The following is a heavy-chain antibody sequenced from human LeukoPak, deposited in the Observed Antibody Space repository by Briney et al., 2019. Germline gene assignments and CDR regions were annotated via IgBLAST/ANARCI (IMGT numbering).Heavy chain of an antibody. Sequence: GRSLRLSCAASGFTFSSYAMHWVRQAPGKGLEWVAVISYDGSNKYYADSVKGRFTISRDNSKNTLYLQMNSLRAEDTAVYYCARLAVAANTGVYWGQGTLVTVSS. CDR1: GFTFSSYA. D-gene: IGHD6-19*01. J-gene: IGHJ4*02. V-gene: IGHV3-30*04. CDR2: ISYDGSNK. CDR3: ARLAVAANTGVY.